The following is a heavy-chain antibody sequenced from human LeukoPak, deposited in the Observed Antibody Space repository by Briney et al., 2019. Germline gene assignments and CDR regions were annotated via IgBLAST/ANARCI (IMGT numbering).Heavy chain of an antibody. CDR3: ARDHPIAAAGTGPFDY. D-gene: IGHD6-13*01. CDR1: GYTFAGYY. V-gene: IGHV1-46*01. Sequence: GASVKVSCKASGYTFAGYYMHWVRQAPGQGLEWMGIINPSGGSTSYAQKFQGRVTMTRDTSTSTVYMELSSLRSEDTAVYYCARDHPIAAAGTGPFDYWGQGTLVTVSS. J-gene: IGHJ4*02. CDR2: INPSGGST.